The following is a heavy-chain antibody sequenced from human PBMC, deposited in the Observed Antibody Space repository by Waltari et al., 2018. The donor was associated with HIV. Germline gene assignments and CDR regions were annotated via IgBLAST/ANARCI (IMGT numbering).Heavy chain of an antibody. Sequence: QVQLQESGPGLVKPSETLSLTCTVSGGSISSYYWSWIRQPPGKGLEWIGYIYYSGSTNYNPSLKSRVTISVDTSKNQFSLKLSSVTAADTAVYYCARDLAPMAFDYWGQGTLVTVSS. CDR1: GGSISSYY. CDR3: ARDLAPMAFDY. D-gene: IGHD2-2*01. CDR2: IYYSGST. V-gene: IGHV4-59*01. J-gene: IGHJ4*02.